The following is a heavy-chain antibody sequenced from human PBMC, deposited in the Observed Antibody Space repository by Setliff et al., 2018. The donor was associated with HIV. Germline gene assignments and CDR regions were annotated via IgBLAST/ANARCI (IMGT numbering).Heavy chain of an antibody. CDR3: ARLYDRYDGHRGYGYFDF. J-gene: IGHJ4*02. CDR2: ISRGGDSI. D-gene: IGHD5-12*01. CDR1: GFTFWSHS. V-gene: IGHV3-48*01. Sequence: GGSLRLSCAASGFTFWSHSMLWVRQAPGKGLQWVAYISRGGDSIFYEDSVKGRFTISRDNARNSLYLQMNSLTVEDTGVYYCARLYDRYDGHRGYGYFDFWGQGTLVTVSS.